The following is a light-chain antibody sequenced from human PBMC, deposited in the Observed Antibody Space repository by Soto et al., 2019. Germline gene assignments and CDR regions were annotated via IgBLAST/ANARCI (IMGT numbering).Light chain of an antibody. CDR1: QGISTF. J-gene: IGKJ4*01. CDR2: AAS. Sequence: IQMTQSPSALSTSVGDRVTFTCRASQGISTFLNWYQQKKGKAPRXLIYAASRLQSGVPARFSGSVDETDFNLTITSLQTEDFGMYDCQQSYASVRTFGGGTKVDIK. V-gene: IGKV1-39*01. CDR3: QQSYASVRT.